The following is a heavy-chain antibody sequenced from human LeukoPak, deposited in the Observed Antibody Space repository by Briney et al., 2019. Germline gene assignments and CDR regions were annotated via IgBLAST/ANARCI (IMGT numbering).Heavy chain of an antibody. Sequence: SETLSLTCTVSGGSISSYYWSWIRQPPGKGLEWIGYIYYTGTTNYNPSLKSRLTISVDTSKNQFSLNLSSVTSADTAVYYCARGAGNYYFYGMDVWGQGTTVTVSS. J-gene: IGHJ6*02. CDR2: IYYTGTT. CDR1: GGSISSYY. CDR3: ARGAGNYYFYGMDV. V-gene: IGHV4-59*01.